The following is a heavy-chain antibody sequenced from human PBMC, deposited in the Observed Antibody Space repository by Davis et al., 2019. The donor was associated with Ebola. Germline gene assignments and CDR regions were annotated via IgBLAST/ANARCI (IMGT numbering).Heavy chain of an antibody. D-gene: IGHD2-8*02. Sequence: GESLKISCAASGLTFSSYAMNWVRQAPGKGLEWVSAISASGVSTYYADSVKGRFTISRDNSKNTLYLQMNSLRAGDTAVYYCAKEDWWRFDPWGQGTLVTVSS. V-gene: IGHV3-23*01. CDR2: ISASGVST. CDR3: AKEDWWRFDP. CDR1: GLTFSSYA. J-gene: IGHJ5*02.